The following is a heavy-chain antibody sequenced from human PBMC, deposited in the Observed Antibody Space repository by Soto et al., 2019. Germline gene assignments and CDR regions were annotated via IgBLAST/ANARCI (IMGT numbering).Heavy chain of an antibody. Sequence: GGALRVSCASSGFTFSDYYMSWIRQAPGKGLEWVSYISSSGSTIYYADSVKVGFTISRDNAKNSLYLQMNSLRAEDTAVYYCARVAVAGPYFDYWGQGTLVTVSS. CDR1: GFTFSDYY. CDR3: ARVAVAGPYFDY. J-gene: IGHJ4*02. V-gene: IGHV3-11*01. D-gene: IGHD6-19*01. CDR2: ISSSGSTI.